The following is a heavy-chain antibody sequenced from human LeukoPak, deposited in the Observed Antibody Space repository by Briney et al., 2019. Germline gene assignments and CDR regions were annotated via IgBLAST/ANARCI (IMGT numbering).Heavy chain of an antibody. V-gene: IGHV3-33*01. CDR3: ARDLTPFDWLSDDAFDI. CDR2: IWYDGSNK. D-gene: IGHD3-9*01. J-gene: IGHJ3*02. Sequence: GGSLRLSCAASGFTFSSYGMHWVRQAPGQGLEWVAVIWYDGSNKYYADSVKGRFTISRDNSKNTLYLQMNSLRAEDTAVYYCARDLTPFDWLSDDAFDIWGQGTMVTVSS. CDR1: GFTFSSYG.